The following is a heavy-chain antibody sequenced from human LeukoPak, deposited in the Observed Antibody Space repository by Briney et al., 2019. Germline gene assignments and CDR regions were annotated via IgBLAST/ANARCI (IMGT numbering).Heavy chain of an antibody. V-gene: IGHV4-59*12. J-gene: IGHJ5*02. CDR2: IYYTGST. Sequence: SEALSLTCTVSGGSISSYYWSWIRQPPGKGLEWIGYIYYTGSTNYNPSLKSRVTISVDRSKNQFSLKLSSVTAADTAVYYCARGPNYGDYDWFDPWGQGTLVTVSS. CDR3: ARGPNYGDYDWFDP. D-gene: IGHD4-17*01. CDR1: GGSISSYY.